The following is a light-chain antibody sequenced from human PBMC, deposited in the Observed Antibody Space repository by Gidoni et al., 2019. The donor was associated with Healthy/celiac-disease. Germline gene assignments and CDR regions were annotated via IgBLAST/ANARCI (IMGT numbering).Light chain of an antibody. CDR3: QQYGSSPYS. CDR2: GAS. V-gene: IGKV3-20*01. J-gene: IGKJ2*03. Sequence: EIGLTQSPGTLSLSPGERAPLSCRASQSVSSSYLAWYQQKPGQAPRLLIYGASSRATGLPDRFSGSGSGTDFTLTISRLEPEDFAVYYCQQYGSSPYSFGQGTKLEIK. CDR1: QSVSSSY.